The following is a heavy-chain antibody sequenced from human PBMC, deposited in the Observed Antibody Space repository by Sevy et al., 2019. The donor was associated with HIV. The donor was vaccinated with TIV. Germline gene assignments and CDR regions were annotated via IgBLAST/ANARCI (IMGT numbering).Heavy chain of an antibody. J-gene: IGHJ3*02. CDR3: AKDRKVLLVVYAIPFDVFDI. CDR1: GFTFSNHA. CDR2: IRYDGSNE. Sequence: GGSLRLSCAASGFTFSNHAMHWVRQAPGKGLEWVAFIRYDGSNEYYADSVKGRFTISRDNSNNTLHLQMNSLRPEDTAVYYCAKDRKVLLVVYAIPFDVFDIWGQGTMVTVSS. V-gene: IGHV3-30*02. D-gene: IGHD2-8*02.